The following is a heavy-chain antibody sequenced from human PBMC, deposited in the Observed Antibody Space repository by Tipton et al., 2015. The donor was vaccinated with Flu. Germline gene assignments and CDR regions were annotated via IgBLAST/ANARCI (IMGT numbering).Heavy chain of an antibody. Sequence: TLSLTCSASGSSIRSSNYFWGWIRQPPGKGLEWIGNIFHSGNTYHNPSLKSRVTISLDTSKNHFSLKLSSVTAADTAVYYCARRDYSNYVSEPKNWFDSWGQGALVIVSS. D-gene: IGHD4-11*01. CDR3: ARRDYSNYVSEPKNWFDS. V-gene: IGHV4-39*07. CDR1: GSSIRSSNYF. CDR2: IFHSGNT. J-gene: IGHJ5*01.